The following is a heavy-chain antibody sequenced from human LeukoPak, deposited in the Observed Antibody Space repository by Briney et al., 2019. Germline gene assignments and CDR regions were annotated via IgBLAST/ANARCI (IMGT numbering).Heavy chain of an antibody. D-gene: IGHD6-13*01. CDR2: IYTSGST. J-gene: IGHJ4*02. CDR1: GGSISSYF. CDR3: ARLGFVGSSSWRHFDY. Sequence: SETLSLTCTVSGGSISSYFGSWIRQPAGTGLEWIGRIYTSGSTNYNPSLKSRVTMSVDTSKNQFSLKLSSVTAADTAVYYCARLGFVGSSSWRHFDYWGQGTLVTVSS. V-gene: IGHV4-4*07.